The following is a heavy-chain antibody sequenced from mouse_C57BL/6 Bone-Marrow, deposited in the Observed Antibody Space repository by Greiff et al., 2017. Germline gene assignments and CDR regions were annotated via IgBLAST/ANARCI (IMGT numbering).Heavy chain of an antibody. Sequence: QVQLQQSGAELVRPGTSVKVSCKASGYAFTNSLIEWVKQRPGQGLEWIGVINPGSGGTNYNEKFKGKATLTADKSSSTAYMQLSSLTSEDSAVYVCARSKNWDSWFAYWGQGTLVTVSA. CDR3: ARSKNWDSWFAY. CDR1: GYAFTNSL. V-gene: IGHV1-54*01. CDR2: INPGSGGT. D-gene: IGHD4-1*01. J-gene: IGHJ3*01.